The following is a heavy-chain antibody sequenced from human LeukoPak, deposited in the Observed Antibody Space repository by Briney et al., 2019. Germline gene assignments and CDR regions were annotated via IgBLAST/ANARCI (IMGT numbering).Heavy chain of an antibody. V-gene: IGHV3-23*01. CDR3: AKDRIAVARNYFDY. CDR1: GFIFNNYA. D-gene: IGHD6-19*01. J-gene: IGHJ4*02. CDR2: ISGSGGFT. Sequence: GGSLRLSCAASGFIFNNYAMSWVRQAPGKGLEWVSVISGSGGFTSYADSVTGRFTISRDNSKNTLYMQINNLKAEDTAVYYCAKDRIAVARNYFDYWGQGTLVTVSS.